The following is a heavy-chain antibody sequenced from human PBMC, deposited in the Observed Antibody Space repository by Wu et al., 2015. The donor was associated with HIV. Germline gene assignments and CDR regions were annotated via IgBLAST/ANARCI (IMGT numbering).Heavy chain of an antibody. V-gene: IGHV1-69*05. J-gene: IGHJ4*02. CDR3: ARGEXRYYYDSSGYYYPV. CDR2: IIPIFGTA. Sequence: QVQLVQSGAEVKKPGSSVKVSCKASGGTFSSYAISWVRQAPGQGLEWMGGIIPIFGTANYAQKFQGRVTITTDESTSTAYMELSSLRSEDTAVYYCARGEXRYYYDSSGYYYPVWGQGNAGHRSPQ. CDR1: GGTFSSYA. D-gene: IGHD3-22*01.